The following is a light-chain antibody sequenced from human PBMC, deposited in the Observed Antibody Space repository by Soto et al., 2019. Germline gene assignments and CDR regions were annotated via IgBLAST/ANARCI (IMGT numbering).Light chain of an antibody. J-gene: IGKJ3*01. CDR1: HSVGSN. CDR3: LQYKNWPPFT. V-gene: IGKV3-15*01. CDR2: DAS. Sequence: EMVMTQSPATLSVSPGERAALSCRASHSVGSNVAWYQQKPGQAPRLLIYDASTRAAGIPARFSGSASGTEFSLTISSLQSEDFAVYYCLQYKNWPPFTFAPGTKVDIK.